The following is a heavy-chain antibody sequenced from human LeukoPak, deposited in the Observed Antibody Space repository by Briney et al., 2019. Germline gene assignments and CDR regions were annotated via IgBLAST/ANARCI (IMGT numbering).Heavy chain of an antibody. D-gene: IGHD4-17*01. J-gene: IGHJ4*02. CDR2: IKGKPDGGTT. Sequence: GGSLRLSCAVSDFTFNTAWMHWVRQAPGKGLEWVGRIKGKPDGGTTDYAAPVEGRFIISRGDSKTTLFLQMTSLKAEDTAVYYCTTADYGDSYFDYWGQGALVTVSS. V-gene: IGHV3-15*07. CDR3: TTADYGDSYFDY. CDR1: DFTFNTAW.